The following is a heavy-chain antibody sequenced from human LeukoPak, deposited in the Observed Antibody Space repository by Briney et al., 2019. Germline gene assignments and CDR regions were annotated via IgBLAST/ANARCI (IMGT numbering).Heavy chain of an antibody. Sequence: SETLSLTCTVSGGSISSYYWCWIRQPPGKGLEWIGYIYYSGSTNYNPSLKSRVTISVDTSKNQFSLKLSSVTAADTAVYYCARDRAGYSSSWYYFDYWGQGTLVTVSS. CDR3: ARDRAGYSSSWYYFDY. CDR1: GGSISSYY. D-gene: IGHD6-13*01. V-gene: IGHV4-59*01. J-gene: IGHJ4*02. CDR2: IYYSGST.